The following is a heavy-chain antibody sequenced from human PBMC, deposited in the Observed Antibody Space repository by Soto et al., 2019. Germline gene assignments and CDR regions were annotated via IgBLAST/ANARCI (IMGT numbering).Heavy chain of an antibody. CDR1: GFTFSSYD. CDR2: IGTAGDT. Sequence: EVQLEESGGGLVQPGGSLRLSCAASGFTFSSYDMHWGRQATGKGLEWVSAIGTAGDTYYPGSVKGRFTISRENAKNSLYLQMNSLRAGDTAVYYCARGPYYGSGSYYNLFDYWGQGTLVTVSS. CDR3: ARGPYYGSGSYYNLFDY. J-gene: IGHJ4*02. V-gene: IGHV3-13*01. D-gene: IGHD3-10*01.